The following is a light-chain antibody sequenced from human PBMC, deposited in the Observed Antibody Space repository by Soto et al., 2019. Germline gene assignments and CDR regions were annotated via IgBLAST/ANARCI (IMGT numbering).Light chain of an antibody. V-gene: IGLV2-14*01. CDR2: DVS. Sequence: QSVLTQPASVSGSPGQSITISCSGTSSVVGGYNYVSWYQQNPGTAPKLLIYDVSNRPSGVSHRFSGSKSGNTAPLTISGLQAGDEADYYCSSYRSSRTYVFGTGTKVTVL. CDR1: SSVVGGYNY. J-gene: IGLJ1*01. CDR3: SSYRSSRTYV.